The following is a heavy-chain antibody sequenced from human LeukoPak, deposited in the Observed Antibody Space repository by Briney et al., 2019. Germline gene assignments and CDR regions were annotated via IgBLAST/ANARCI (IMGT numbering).Heavy chain of an antibody. J-gene: IGHJ6*03. CDR3: ARDVSRIYYMDV. D-gene: IGHD5/OR15-5a*01. CDR1: GYTFTGYY. CDR2: INPNSGGT. V-gene: IGHV1-2*02. Sequence: ASVKVSCKASGYTFTGYYMHWVRQAPGQGLEWMGWINPNSGGTNYAQKFQGRVTMTRDTSISTAYMKLSRLRSDDTAVYYCARDVSRIYYMDVWGKGTTVTVSS.